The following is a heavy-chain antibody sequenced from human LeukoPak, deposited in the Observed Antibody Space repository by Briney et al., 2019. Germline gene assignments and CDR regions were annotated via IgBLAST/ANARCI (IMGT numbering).Heavy chain of an antibody. CDR1: GVSIGSSGYY. Sequence: SETLSLTCTVSGVSIGSSGYYWGWIRQPPGKGLEWIGSVYYSGTTYYNPSLKSRITISVYTSKNQFSLKLSSVTAADTAVYYCTRQSGIAVSGNHYWGQETLVTVSS. J-gene: IGHJ4*02. D-gene: IGHD6-19*01. CDR2: VYYSGTT. V-gene: IGHV4-39*01. CDR3: TRQSGIAVSGNHY.